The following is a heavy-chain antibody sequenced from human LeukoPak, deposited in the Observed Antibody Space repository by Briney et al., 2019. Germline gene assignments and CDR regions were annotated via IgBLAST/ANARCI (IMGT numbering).Heavy chain of an antibody. D-gene: IGHD1-1*01. Sequence: SETLSLTCTVSGGSISSYYWSWIRQPPGKGLEWIGFISYSGSTNFNPSLKSRVTISVDTSKNQFSLKLSSVTAADTAVYYCAREGTAGTNLNWFDPWGQGTLVTVSS. CDR1: GGSISSYY. J-gene: IGHJ5*02. CDR3: AREGTAGTNLNWFDP. CDR2: ISYSGST. V-gene: IGHV4-59*01.